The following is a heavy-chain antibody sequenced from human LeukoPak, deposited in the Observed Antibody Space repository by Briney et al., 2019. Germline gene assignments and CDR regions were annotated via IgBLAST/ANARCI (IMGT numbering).Heavy chain of an antibody. CDR1: GFTVGSNY. CDR2: IYSGGST. Sequence: GGSLRLSCAASGFTVGSNYMTWVRQAPGKGLEWVSIIYSGGSTYYADSVKGRFTISRDNSKNTLYLQMSSLRAEDTAVHYCATASVVAGFDYWGQGTLVTVSS. J-gene: IGHJ4*02. V-gene: IGHV3-66*01. D-gene: IGHD6-19*01. CDR3: ATASVVAGFDY.